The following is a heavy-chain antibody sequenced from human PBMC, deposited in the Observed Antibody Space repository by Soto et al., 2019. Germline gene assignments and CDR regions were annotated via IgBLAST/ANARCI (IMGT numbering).Heavy chain of an antibody. CDR1: GFTFSSYA. D-gene: IGHD3-22*01. CDR2: ISGRGDDT. V-gene: IGHV3-23*01. J-gene: IGHJ4*02. CDR3: ARAQPTYSSSYFDY. Sequence: EVQLLESGGDLVQPGGSLRLSCAASGFTFSSYAMSWVRQAPGKGLEWVSTISGRGDDTYYTDSVKGRFTISRDNSKNTLYVHMNSLRAEDTAVYYCARAQPTYSSSYFDYWGQGTPVTVSS.